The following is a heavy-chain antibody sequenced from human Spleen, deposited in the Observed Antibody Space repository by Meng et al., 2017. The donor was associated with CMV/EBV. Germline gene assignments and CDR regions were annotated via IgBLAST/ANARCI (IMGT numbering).Heavy chain of an antibody. CDR3: AKGRGYYSDY. J-gene: IGHJ4*02. V-gene: IGHV3-30*02. CDR2: IRFDASKE. CDR1: GFTFTNYA. Sequence: GGSLRLSCAASGFTFTNYAMHWVRQAPGKGLEWVAFIRFDASKENYADSVKGRFSISRDNSKSTLSLQMNSLRAEDTAVYYCAKGRGYYSDYWGQGTLVTVSS.